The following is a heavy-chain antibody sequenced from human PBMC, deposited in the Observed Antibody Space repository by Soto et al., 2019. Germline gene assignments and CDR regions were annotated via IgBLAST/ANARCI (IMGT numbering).Heavy chain of an antibody. J-gene: IGHJ6*02. Sequence: QVQLQESGPGLVKPSQTLSLTCTVSGGSISRNNHYWTWTRQPPGKGLEWIGYIYYSGSTYYNPSLKSRVTRSVDTSKNQFSLNLSSVTAADTAVYYCARENRGYYYYGMDVWGQGTTVTVSS. CDR1: GGSISRNNHY. CDR2: IYYSGST. CDR3: ARENRGYYYYGMDV. V-gene: IGHV4-30-4*01.